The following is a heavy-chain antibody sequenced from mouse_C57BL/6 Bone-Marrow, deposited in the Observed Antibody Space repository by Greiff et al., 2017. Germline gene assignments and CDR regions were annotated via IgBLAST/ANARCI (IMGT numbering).Heavy chain of an antibody. CDR2: LYPGSGST. D-gene: IGHD1-1*01. CDR3: ARENLFITTVGYAMDY. CDR1: GYTFTSYW. J-gene: IGHJ4*01. Sequence: QVQLQQSGAELVKPGASVKMSCKASGYTFTSYWITWVKQRPGQGLEWIGDLYPGSGSTNYNEKFKSKATLTVDTSSSTAYMQLSSLTSEDSAVYYCARENLFITTVGYAMDYWGQGTAVTVSS. V-gene: IGHV1-55*01.